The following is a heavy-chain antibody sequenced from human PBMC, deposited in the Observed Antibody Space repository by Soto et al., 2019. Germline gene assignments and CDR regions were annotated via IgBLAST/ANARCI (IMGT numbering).Heavy chain of an antibody. J-gene: IGHJ6*02. V-gene: IGHV1-69*13. Sequence: RASVKVSCKASGGTFSSYAISWVRQAPGQGLEWMGGIIPIFGTANYAQKFQGGVTITADESTSTAYMELSSLRSEDTAVYYCARENPYYYYGMDVWGQGTTVTVSS. CDR3: ARENPYYYYGMDV. CDR2: IIPIFGTA. CDR1: GGTFSSYA.